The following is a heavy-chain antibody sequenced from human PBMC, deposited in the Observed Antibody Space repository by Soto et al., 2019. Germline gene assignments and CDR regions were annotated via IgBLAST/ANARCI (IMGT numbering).Heavy chain of an antibody. CDR3: AKERSGYPCSSSWYSESFYY. CDR2: ISGSGGST. CDR1: GFTFSSYA. Sequence: EVQLLESGGGLVQPGGSLRLSCAASGFTFSSYAMSWVRQAPGKGLEWVSAISGSGGSTYYADSVKGRFTMSRDNSKNSLYLQMNSLRAEDTCVYYCAKERSGYPCSSSWYSESFYYWGQGTLVTVS. J-gene: IGHJ4*02. D-gene: IGHD6-13*01. V-gene: IGHV3-23*01.